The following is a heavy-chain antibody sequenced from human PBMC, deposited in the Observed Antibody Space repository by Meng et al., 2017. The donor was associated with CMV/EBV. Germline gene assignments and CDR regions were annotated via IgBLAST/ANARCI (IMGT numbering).Heavy chain of an antibody. D-gene: IGHD6-6*01. V-gene: IGHV3-21*01. CDR2: ISSSSSYI. J-gene: IGHJ6*02. Sequence: GESLKISCAASGFTFSSYSMNWVRQAPGKGLEWVSSISSSSSYIYYADSVKGRFTISRDNAKNSLYLQMNNLRAEDTAVYYCARGAAQLDYYYYYGMDVWGQGTTVTVSS. CDR3: ARGAAQLDYYYYYGMDV. CDR1: GFTFSSYS.